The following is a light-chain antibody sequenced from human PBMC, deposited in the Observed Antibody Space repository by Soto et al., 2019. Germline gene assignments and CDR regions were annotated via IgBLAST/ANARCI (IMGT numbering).Light chain of an antibody. J-gene: IGKJ2*01. V-gene: IGKV1-6*01. CDR1: QGISTD. Sequence: AIQMTQSPSSLSASVGDRVTITCRASQGISTDLHWYQQKTGKAPKLLVYDASSLQSGVPSRFRGSGSGTDFTLTITSLQTEDFATYFCLQDYNYPYTFGQGTKVDIE. CDR2: DAS. CDR3: LQDYNYPYT.